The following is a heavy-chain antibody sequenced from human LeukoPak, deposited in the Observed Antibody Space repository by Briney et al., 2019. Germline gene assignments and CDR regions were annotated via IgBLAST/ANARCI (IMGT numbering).Heavy chain of an antibody. J-gene: IGHJ2*01. V-gene: IGHV1-8*01. Sequence: GASVRVSCKASGYPFTTYDINWVRKATGQGLEWTGWMNPSSGYTGYSQKFQGRVTMTRNTSITTAYMELSSLRSEDTAVYYCARISDHNWYFDLWGRGTLVTVSS. CDR1: GYPFTTYD. D-gene: IGHD1-14*01. CDR3: ARISDHNWYFDL. CDR2: MNPSSGYT.